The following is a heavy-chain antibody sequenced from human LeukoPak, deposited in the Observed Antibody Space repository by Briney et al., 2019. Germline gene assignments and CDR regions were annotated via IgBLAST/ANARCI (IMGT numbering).Heavy chain of an antibody. V-gene: IGHV4-59*01. CDR1: GGSISSYY. Sequence: SETLSLTCTVSGGSISSYYWSWLRQPPGKGLEWIGYIYYSGSTNYNPSLKSRVTISVDMSKNQFSLKLSSVTAADTAVYYCARVGGYCSGGSCDYDAFDIWGQGTMVTVSS. J-gene: IGHJ3*02. CDR2: IYYSGST. D-gene: IGHD2-15*01. CDR3: ARVGGYCSGGSCDYDAFDI.